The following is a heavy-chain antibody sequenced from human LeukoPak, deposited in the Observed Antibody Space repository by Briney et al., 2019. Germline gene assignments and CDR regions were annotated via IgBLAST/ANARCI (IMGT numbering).Heavy chain of an antibody. V-gene: IGHV4-59*08. J-gene: IGHJ4*02. CDR2: IYYSGST. CDR1: GGSISSDY. Sequence: PSETLSLTCTVSGGSISSDYWSWIRQPPGKGLEWIGYIYYSGSTNYNPSLTSRVTILLDTSKNQFSLKLSSVTAADTAVYYCARRRGNFWSDYYAFDYWGRGTLVTISS. CDR3: ARRRGNFWSDYYAFDY. D-gene: IGHD3-3*01.